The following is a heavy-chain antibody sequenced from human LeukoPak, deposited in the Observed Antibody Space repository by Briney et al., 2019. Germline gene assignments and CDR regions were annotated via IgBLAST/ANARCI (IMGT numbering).Heavy chain of an antibody. V-gene: IGHV5-51*01. D-gene: IGHD5-24*01. Sequence: RESLKISCKRSGYTFTTYWTGGVRQMPEKGLEWMGIIYPGDSDTRYSPSFQGQVTISPDKSISTAYLQWSSLNASDIVMYYCGRWLQEYYYIDVWGKGTTVTVSS. J-gene: IGHJ6*03. CDR3: GRWLQEYYYIDV. CDR1: GYTFTTYW. CDR2: IYPGDSDT.